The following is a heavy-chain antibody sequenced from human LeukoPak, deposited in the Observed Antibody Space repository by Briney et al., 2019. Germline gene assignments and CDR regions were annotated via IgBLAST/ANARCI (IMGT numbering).Heavy chain of an antibody. CDR1: GGSISSYY. CDR2: IYYSGST. V-gene: IGHV4-59*08. CDR3: ARGRGYGYGIDY. J-gene: IGHJ4*02. Sequence: KTSETLSLTCTVSGGSISSYYWSWIRQPPGKGLEWIGYIYYSGSTNYNPSLKSRVTISVDTSKNQFSLKLSSVTAADTAVYYCARGRGYGYGIDYWGQGTLVTVSS. D-gene: IGHD5-18*01.